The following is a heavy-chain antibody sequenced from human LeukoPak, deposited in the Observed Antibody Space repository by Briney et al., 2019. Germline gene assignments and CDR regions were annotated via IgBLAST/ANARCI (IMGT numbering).Heavy chain of an antibody. V-gene: IGHV1-46*01. J-gene: IGHJ3*02. CDR1: GYTFTSYY. CDR2: INPSGGST. CDR3: ARDGYTTVTGLHDAFDI. Sequence: GASVKVSCKASGYTFTSYYMHWVRQAPGQGLEWMGIINPSGGSTSYAQEFQGRVSMTRDTSTSTVYMELSSLRSEDAAVYYCARDGYTTVTGLHDAFDIWGQGTMVTVTS. D-gene: IGHD4-11*01.